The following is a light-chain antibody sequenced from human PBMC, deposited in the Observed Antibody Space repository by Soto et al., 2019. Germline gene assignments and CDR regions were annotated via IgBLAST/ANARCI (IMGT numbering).Light chain of an antibody. CDR2: RNN. CDR3: AAWDDSLSGYV. CDR1: SSNIGSNY. Sequence: QSALTQPPSASGTPGQRVTISCSGSSSNIGSNYVYWYQQLPGTAPKLLIYRNNQRPSGVPDRFSGSKSGTSASLAISGLWSEDEADYYCAAWDDSLSGYVFGTGTKSPS. V-gene: IGLV1-47*03. J-gene: IGLJ1*01.